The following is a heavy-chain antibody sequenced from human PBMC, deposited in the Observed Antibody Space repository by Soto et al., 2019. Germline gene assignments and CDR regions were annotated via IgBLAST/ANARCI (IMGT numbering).Heavy chain of an antibody. J-gene: IGHJ4*02. CDR2: ISADNGNT. CDR1: GYTFTSYG. CDR3: AREFSGPNWNYGDGLYYFDY. Sequence: QVHLEQSGAEVKKPGASVKVSCKASGYTFTSYGITWVRQAPGQGLEWMGWISADNGNTEYSQKLQGRVTMTTDTSTSTAYMELRSLRSDDTAVYYCAREFSGPNWNYGDGLYYFDYWGQGTLVTVSS. V-gene: IGHV1-18*01. D-gene: IGHD1-7*01.